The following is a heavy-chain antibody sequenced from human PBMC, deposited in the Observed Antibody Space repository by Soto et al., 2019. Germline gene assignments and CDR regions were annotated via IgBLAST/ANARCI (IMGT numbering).Heavy chain of an antibody. CDR3: ARDTRAMGPFDY. CDR1: GGTFSSYA. D-gene: IGHD5-18*01. V-gene: IGHV1-69*13. J-gene: IGHJ4*02. CDR2: IIPIFGTA. Sequence: ASVKVSCKASGGTFSSYAISWVRQAPGQGLEWMGGIIPIFGTANYAQKFQGRVTITADESTSTAYMELSSLRSEDTAVYYCARDTRAMGPFDYWGQATLVTVSS.